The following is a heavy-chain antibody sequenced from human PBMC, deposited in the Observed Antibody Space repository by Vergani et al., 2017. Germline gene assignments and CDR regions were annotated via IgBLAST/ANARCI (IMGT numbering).Heavy chain of an antibody. CDR3: ARDVDSSWSAFDI. Sequence: VQLVESGGGVVQPGGSLRLSCAASGFTVSSNYMSWVRQAPGKGLEWVSVIYSGGSTYYADSVKGRFTISRDNSKNTLYLQMNSLRAEDTAVYYCARDVDSSWSAFDIWGQGTMVTVSS. V-gene: IGHV3-66*01. CDR1: GFTVSSNY. CDR2: IYSGGST. D-gene: IGHD6-13*01. J-gene: IGHJ3*02.